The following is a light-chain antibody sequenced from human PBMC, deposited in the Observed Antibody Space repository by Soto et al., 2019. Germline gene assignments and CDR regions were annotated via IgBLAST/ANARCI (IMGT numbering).Light chain of an antibody. V-gene: IGLV2-8*01. Sequence: QSALTQPPSASGSPRQSVTISCTGTSSDVGGYNYVSWYQQHPGKVPKLLIYEVTRRPSGVPDRFSGSKSGNTASLTVSALQDEDEAHYYCSSYAGNNVVIFGGGTKLTVL. CDR2: EVT. CDR3: SSYAGNNVVI. CDR1: SSDVGGYNY. J-gene: IGLJ2*01.